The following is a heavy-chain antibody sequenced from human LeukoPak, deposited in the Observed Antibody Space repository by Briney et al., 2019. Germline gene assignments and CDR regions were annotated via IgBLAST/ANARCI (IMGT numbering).Heavy chain of an antibody. CDR2: ISAYNDNT. CDR3: AKTLITIFGVVITPDAFDI. Sequence: GASVKVSCKAYGYTFTSYGISWVRQAPGQGLEWMGWISAYNDNTNYAQKLQGRVTMTRDTSTSTAYMELRSLRSDDTAVYYRAKTLITIFGVVITPDAFDIWGQGTMVTVSS. V-gene: IGHV1-18*01. D-gene: IGHD3-3*01. J-gene: IGHJ3*02. CDR1: GYTFTSYG.